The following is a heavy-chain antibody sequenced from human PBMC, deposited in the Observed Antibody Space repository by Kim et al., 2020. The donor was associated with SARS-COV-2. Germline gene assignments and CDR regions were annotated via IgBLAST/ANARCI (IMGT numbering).Heavy chain of an antibody. CDR2: VSSSGRAT. Sequence: GGSLRLSCVASGFTFSSYAMNWVRQAPGKGLEWVSGVSSSGRATLYSDSVRGRFTISRDNSKNMLYLQMRSLRAEDTALYYCAKWIYAVHNWGQGTMVTVSS. CDR1: GFTFSSYA. V-gene: IGHV3-23*01. CDR3: AKWIYAVHN. D-gene: IGHD2-2*03. J-gene: IGHJ3*02.